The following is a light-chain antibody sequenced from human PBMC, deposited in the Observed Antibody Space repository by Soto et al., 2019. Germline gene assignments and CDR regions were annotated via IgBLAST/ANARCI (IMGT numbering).Light chain of an antibody. Sequence: QSALTQPASVSGSPGQSITISCTGTSSDVGGYNYVSWYQQHPGKAPKLMIYDVSNRPSGVSNRFSGYKAGNTASLTISGLQAEDEADYYCSSYTSSSTRVFGGGTQVTVL. CDR3: SSYTSSSTRV. J-gene: IGLJ2*01. CDR1: SSDVGGYNY. CDR2: DVS. V-gene: IGLV2-14*01.